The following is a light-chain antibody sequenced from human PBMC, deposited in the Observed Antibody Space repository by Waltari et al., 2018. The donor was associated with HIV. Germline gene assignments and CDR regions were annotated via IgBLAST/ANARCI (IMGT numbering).Light chain of an antibody. CDR2: END. Sequence: QSLLTQPPSVSAAPGQQVTISCSGNTSNIAKNFVSWYRHAPGAAPQLLIFENDHRAAGIPDRFSASTFGASAALTITALQGDDEADYYCQTWDSGLNAIVFGAGTKLTVL. CDR3: QTWDSGLNAIV. J-gene: IGLJ2*01. CDR1: TSNIAKNF. V-gene: IGLV1-51*01.